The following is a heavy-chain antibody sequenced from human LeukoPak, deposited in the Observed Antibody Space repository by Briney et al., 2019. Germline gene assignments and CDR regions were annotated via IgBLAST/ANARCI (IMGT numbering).Heavy chain of an antibody. CDR1: GYTFTGYY. V-gene: IGHV1-2*02. D-gene: IGHD4-23*01. CDR3: ARDTYGGNWSLGY. CDR2: INPNSGGT. Sequence: ASVKVSCKASGYTFTGYYMHWVRQAPGQGLEWMGWINPNSGGTNYAQKFQGRVSMTSDTSISTAYMELSRLTSDDTAVYYCARDTYGGNWSLGYWGQGTLVAVSS. J-gene: IGHJ4*02.